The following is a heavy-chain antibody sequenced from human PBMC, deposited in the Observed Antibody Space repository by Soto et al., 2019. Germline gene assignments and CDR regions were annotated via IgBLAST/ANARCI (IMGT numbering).Heavy chain of an antibody. J-gene: IGHJ4*02. CDR3: ARVLHFDWLNYV. CDR1: GRSFSCYY. Sequence: PSETLSLTCAVYGRSFSCYYWSWIRQPPGKGLEWIGEIFHGGSTIYSPSLKSRVTISVDTSKNQFSLELSSVTAEDTAVYYCARVLHFDWLNYVWGQGTLVTVSS. CDR2: IFHGGST. D-gene: IGHD3-9*01. V-gene: IGHV4-34*12.